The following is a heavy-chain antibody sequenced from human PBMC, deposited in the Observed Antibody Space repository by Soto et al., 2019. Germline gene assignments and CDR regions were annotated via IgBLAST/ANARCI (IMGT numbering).Heavy chain of an antibody. J-gene: IGHJ6*02. V-gene: IGHV4-59*01. CDR2: IYYSGET. CDR3: ARDQGGESLKGSGMDV. CDR1: GDSISRYY. D-gene: IGHD3-10*01. Sequence: QVQLQESGPGPVKPSETLSLTCTVSGDSISRYYWSWIRLSPGKGLEWIGYIYYSGETNYNPSVKSRVTISVDRTKNQFSLKLSSVTAADTAVYYCARDQGGESLKGSGMDVWGQATTVTVSS.